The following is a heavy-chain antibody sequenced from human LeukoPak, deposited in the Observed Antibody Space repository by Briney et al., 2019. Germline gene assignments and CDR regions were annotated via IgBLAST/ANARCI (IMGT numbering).Heavy chain of an antibody. J-gene: IGHJ4*02. Sequence: SVKVSCKASGGTFSSYAISWVRQAPGQGLEWMGRIIPTFGTANYAQKFQGRVTITTDESTSTAYMELSSLRSEDTAVYYCARAELELGYCSGGSCYSGTTFDYWGQGTLVTVSS. D-gene: IGHD2-15*01. CDR3: ARAELELGYCSGGSCYSGTTFDY. CDR2: IIPTFGTA. V-gene: IGHV1-69*05. CDR1: GGTFSSYA.